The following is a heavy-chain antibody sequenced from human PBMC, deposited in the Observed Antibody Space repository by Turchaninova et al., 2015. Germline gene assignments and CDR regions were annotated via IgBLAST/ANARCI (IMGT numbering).Heavy chain of an antibody. CDR1: DGSISNSY. CDR2: LYYRGST. CDR3: ARSHNNTSWYFDY. D-gene: IGHD6-13*01. Sequence: QVQLQESGPGLVKPSETLSLTCTVSDGSISNSYWNWIRQPPGKGLEWIGYLYYRGSTNYNPSLKSRVTISGDASKTQFSLKLSSVTAADTAVYYCARSHNNTSWYFDYWGQGTLVTVST. V-gene: IGHV4-59*01. J-gene: IGHJ4*02.